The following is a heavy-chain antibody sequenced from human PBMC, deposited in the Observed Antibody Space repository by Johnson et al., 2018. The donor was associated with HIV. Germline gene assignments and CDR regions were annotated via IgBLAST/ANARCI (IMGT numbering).Heavy chain of an antibody. CDR3: AIGYSSGWYAVDAFDI. Sequence: VQLVESGGGLVQPGGSLRLSCAASGFTFSSYWMHWVRQAPGKGLVWVSRINSDGSTITYADSVKGRFTISRDNAKNTLYLQMNSLRAEDTAVYYCAIGYSSGWYAVDAFDIWGQGTMVTVSS. D-gene: IGHD6-19*01. J-gene: IGHJ3*02. CDR1: GFTFSSYW. CDR2: INSDGSTI. V-gene: IGHV3-74*02.